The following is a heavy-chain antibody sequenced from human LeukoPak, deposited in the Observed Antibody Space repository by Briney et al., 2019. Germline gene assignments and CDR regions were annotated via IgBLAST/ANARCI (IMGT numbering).Heavy chain of an antibody. J-gene: IGHJ4*02. CDR2: IYYSGRT. Sequence: PSETRSLTCTVTGGSISSYYWSWLWQSPGKGREWIGYIYYSGRTNYNPSLKSRVIISVDTSKNQCSLKLSSVTAADTAVYYCASSPSGSYSQIDYWGQGTLVTVSS. V-gene: IGHV4-59*08. CDR1: GGSISSYY. CDR3: ASSPSGSYSQIDY. D-gene: IGHD1-26*01.